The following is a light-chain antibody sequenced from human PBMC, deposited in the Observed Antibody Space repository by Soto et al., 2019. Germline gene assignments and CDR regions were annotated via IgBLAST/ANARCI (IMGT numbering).Light chain of an antibody. V-gene: IGKV4-1*01. CDR3: QQSDSTPRT. CDR2: WES. J-gene: IGKJ2*01. CDR1: QRVIHTSNNQSY. Sequence: DIVITQSPDSLAVSLGERATINCKSSQRVIHTSNNQSYLAWYQQKAGQPPELLLYWESARDSGVPDRFSGSGSGTDFTLSISSLQAEDVAVYYCQQSDSTPRTFGQRTKVEIK.